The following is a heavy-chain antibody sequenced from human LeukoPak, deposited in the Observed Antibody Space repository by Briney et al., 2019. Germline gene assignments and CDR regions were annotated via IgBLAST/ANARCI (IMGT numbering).Heavy chain of an antibody. CDR2: INHSGST. CDR3: ARAPAHYYDSSGYDY. J-gene: IGHJ4*02. Sequence: GSLRLSCAASGFTVSSNYMSWVRQPPGKGLEWIGEINHSGSTNYNPSLKSRVTISVDTSKNRFSLKLSSVTAADTAVYYCARAPAHYYDSSGYDYWGQGTLVTVSS. D-gene: IGHD3-22*01. CDR1: GFTVSSNY. V-gene: IGHV4-34*01.